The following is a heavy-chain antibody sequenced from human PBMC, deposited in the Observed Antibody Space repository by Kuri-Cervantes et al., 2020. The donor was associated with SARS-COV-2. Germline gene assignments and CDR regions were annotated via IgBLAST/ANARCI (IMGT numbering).Heavy chain of an antibody. J-gene: IGHJ3*02. CDR1: GFTVSSNY. Sequence: LSLTCAASGFTVSSNYMSWVRQAPGKGLEWVSVIYSGGSTYYADSVKGRFTISRDNSKNTLYLQMNSLRAEDTAVYYCAREGDIVVVHDAFDIWGQGTMVTVSS. CDR3: AREGDIVVVHDAFDI. CDR2: IYSGGST. V-gene: IGHV3-66*02. D-gene: IGHD2-2*01.